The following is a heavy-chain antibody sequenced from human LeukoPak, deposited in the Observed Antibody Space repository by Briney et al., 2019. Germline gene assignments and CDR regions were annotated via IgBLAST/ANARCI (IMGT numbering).Heavy chain of an antibody. Sequence: GGSLRLSCAASGFTVSSNYMSWVRQAPGKGLEWVSVIYSGGSTYYADSVKGRFTISRDNSKNTLYLQMNSLRAEDTAVYYCARSYYYDSSGYHRVDAFDIWGQGTMVTVSS. CDR3: ARSYYYDSSGYHRVDAFDI. D-gene: IGHD3-22*01. CDR2: IYSGGST. V-gene: IGHV3-53*01. CDR1: GFTVSSNY. J-gene: IGHJ3*02.